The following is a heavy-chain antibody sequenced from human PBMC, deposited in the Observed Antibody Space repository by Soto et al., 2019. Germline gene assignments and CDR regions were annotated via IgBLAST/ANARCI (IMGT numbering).Heavy chain of an antibody. V-gene: IGHV3-33*08. Sequence: VQLVESGGGLVQPGGSLRLSCAASGFTFSSYEMNWVRQAPGKGLEWVAVIWYDGSNKYYADSVKGRFTISRDNSKNTLYLQMNSLRAEDTAVYYCARDTSITMVRGVGGYYGMDVWGQGTTVTVSS. CDR2: IWYDGSNK. D-gene: IGHD3-10*01. J-gene: IGHJ6*02. CDR3: ARDTSITMVRGVGGYYGMDV. CDR1: GFTFSSYE.